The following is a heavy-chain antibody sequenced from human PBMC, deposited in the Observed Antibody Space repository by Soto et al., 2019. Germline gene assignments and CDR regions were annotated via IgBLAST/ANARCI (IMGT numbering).Heavy chain of an antibody. CDR1: GGSISSGGYY. D-gene: IGHD6-13*01. CDR2: IYYSGST. Sequence: QVQLQESGPGLVKPSQTLSLTCTVSGGSISSGGYYWSWIRQHPGKGLERIGYIYYSGSTYYNPSLKSRVTISVDTSKNQFSLKLSSVTAADTAVYYCARVGLPHSRIAAAGTRLDYWGQGTLVTVSS. CDR3: ARVGLPHSRIAAAGTRLDY. J-gene: IGHJ4*02. V-gene: IGHV4-31*03.